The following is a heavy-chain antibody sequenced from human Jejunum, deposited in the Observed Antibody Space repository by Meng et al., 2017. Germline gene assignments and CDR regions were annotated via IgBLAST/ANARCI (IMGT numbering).Heavy chain of an antibody. CDR3: AKPGSSSIYYYYYGMDV. CDR1: GFSFRTFA. V-gene: IGHV3-23*01. CDR2: STIGGST. J-gene: IGHJ6*02. Sequence: GESLKISCEASGFSFRTFAMTWVRQAPGKGLEWVSTSTIGGSTYYADSAKGRFTMSRDNSKKTLYLQMNSLRAADTAVYYCAKPGSSSIYYYYYGMDVWGQGTTVNVSS. D-gene: IGHD6-6*01.